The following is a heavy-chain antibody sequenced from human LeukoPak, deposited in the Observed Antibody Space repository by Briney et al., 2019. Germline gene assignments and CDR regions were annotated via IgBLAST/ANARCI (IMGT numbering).Heavy chain of an antibody. CDR2: ISSNGGST. V-gene: IGHV3-64*01. CDR3: ARLHSGNLRLGFDY. J-gene: IGHJ4*02. D-gene: IGHD3-16*01. CDR1: GFTFSSYA. Sequence: PGGSLRLSCAASGFTFSSYAMHWARQAPGKGLEYVSAISSNGGSTYYANSVKGRFTISRDNSKNTLYLQMGSLRAEDMAVYYCARLHSGNLRLGFDYWGQGTLVTVSS.